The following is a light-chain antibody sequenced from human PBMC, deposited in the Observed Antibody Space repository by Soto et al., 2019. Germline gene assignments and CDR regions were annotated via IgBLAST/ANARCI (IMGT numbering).Light chain of an antibody. J-gene: IGLJ1*01. V-gene: IGLV2-18*02. CDR1: SSDGGSYNR. CDR3: NSYTSSGTYV. Sequence: QSALTQPPSVSGSPGQSVTISCTGTSSDGGSYNRVSWYQQPPGTAPKLMIYEVSNRPSGVPDRFSGSKSGNTASLTISWLQAEDEADYYCNSYTSSGTYVFGTGTKVTVL. CDR2: EVS.